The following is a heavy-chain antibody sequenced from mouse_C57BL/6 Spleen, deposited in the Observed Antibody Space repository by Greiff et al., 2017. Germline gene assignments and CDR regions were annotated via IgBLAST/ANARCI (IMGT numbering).Heavy chain of an antibody. CDR1: GYAFSSSW. V-gene: IGHV1-82*01. J-gene: IGHJ2*01. CDR3: ARKWELGLDY. CDR2: IYPGDGDT. D-gene: IGHD4-1*01. Sequence: QVQLKQSGPELVKPGASVKISCKASGYAFSSSWMNWVKQRPGKGLEWIGRIYPGDGDTNYNGKFKGKATLTADKSSSTAYMQLSSLTSEDSAVYFCARKWELGLDYWGQGTTLTVSS.